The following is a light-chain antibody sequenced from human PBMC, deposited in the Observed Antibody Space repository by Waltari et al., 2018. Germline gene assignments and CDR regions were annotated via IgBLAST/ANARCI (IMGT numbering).Light chain of an antibody. CDR2: DAS. J-gene: IGKJ4*01. V-gene: IGKV3-11*01. CDR1: QSVSSY. CDR3: QQRSN. Sequence: SLSPGERATLSCRASQSVSSYLAWYQQKPGQAPRLLIYDASNRATGIPARFSGSGSGTDFTLTISSLEPEDFAVYYCQQRSNFGGGTKVEIK.